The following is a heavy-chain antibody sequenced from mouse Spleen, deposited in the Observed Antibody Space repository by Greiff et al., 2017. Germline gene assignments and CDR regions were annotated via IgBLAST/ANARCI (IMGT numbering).Heavy chain of an antibody. CDR2: IYPGDGDT. V-gene: IGHV1-80*01. CDR3: AREGYDYYFDY. CDR1: GYAFSSYW. D-gene: IGHD2-12*01. J-gene: IGHJ2*01. Sequence: VQLVESGAELVKPGASVKISCKASGYAFSSYWMNWVKQRPGKGLEWIGQIYPGDGDTNYNGKFKGKATLTADKSSSTAYMQLSSLTSEDSAVYFCAREGYDYYFDYWGQGTTLTVSS.